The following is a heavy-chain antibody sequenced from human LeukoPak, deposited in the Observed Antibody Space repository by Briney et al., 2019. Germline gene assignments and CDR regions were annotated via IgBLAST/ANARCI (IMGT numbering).Heavy chain of an antibody. Sequence: GGSLRLSCAASGFKFHDYAMHWVRQVPGKGLEWVSGISWNSGTIGYADSVKGRFTISRDNAKNSLYLQMNSLRAEDTAVYYCARARGCSSTSCYASNYWGQGTLVTVSS. CDR3: ARARGCSSTSCYASNY. D-gene: IGHD2-2*01. J-gene: IGHJ4*02. V-gene: IGHV3-9*01. CDR1: GFKFHDYA. CDR2: ISWNSGTI.